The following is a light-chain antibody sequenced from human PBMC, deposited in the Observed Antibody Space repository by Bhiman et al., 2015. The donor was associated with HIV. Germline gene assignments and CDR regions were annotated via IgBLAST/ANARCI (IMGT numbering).Light chain of an antibody. CDR3: SSYASSSTLV. Sequence: QSVLTQLPSASGLPGQTVTISCSGSTSSIGSNHVYWYQQVAGATPKLLIYKSSQRPSGVSNRFSGSKSANTASLTISGLQAEDEADYYCSSYASSSTLVFGGGTQLTVL. CDR2: KSS. V-gene: IGLV1-44*01. CDR1: TSSIGSNH. J-gene: IGLJ2*01.